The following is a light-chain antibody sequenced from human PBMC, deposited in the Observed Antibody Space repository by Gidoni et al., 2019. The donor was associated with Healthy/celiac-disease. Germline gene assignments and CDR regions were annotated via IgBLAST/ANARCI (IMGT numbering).Light chain of an antibody. CDR3: QQSYSTPPT. CDR2: AAS. J-gene: IGKJ2*01. CDR1: QSISSY. V-gene: IGKV1-39*01. Sequence: DIQMTQSPSSLSASVGVRVTITCRAGQSISSYLNWYQQKPGKAPKPLIYAASSLQSGVPSRFSGSGSGTDFTLTISSLQPEDFATYYCQQSYSTPPTFGQGTKLEIK.